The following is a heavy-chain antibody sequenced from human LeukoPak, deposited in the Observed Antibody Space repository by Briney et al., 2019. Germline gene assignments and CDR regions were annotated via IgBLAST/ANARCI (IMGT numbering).Heavy chain of an antibody. CDR3: ASIAVAGTDFDY. D-gene: IGHD6-19*01. J-gene: IGHJ4*02. V-gene: IGHV1-69*04. CDR2: IIPILGIA. CDR1: GGTFSSYA. Sequence: SVKVSCKASGGTFSSYAISWVRQAPGQGLEWMGRIIPILGIANYAQKFQGRVTITADKSTSTAYMELSSPRSEDTAVYYCASIAVAGTDFDYWGQGTLVIVSP.